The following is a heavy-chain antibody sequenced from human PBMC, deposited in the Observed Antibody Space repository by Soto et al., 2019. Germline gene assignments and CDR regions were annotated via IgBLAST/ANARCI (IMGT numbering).Heavy chain of an antibody. V-gene: IGHV3-11*05. Sequence: QVQLVESGGGLVKPGGSLRLSCAASGLTFSDYYMSWIRQAPGKGLEWVSYISSSSSYTNYADSVKGRLTISRDNAKNSLYLQMNSLRAEDTAVYYCARDHHRYSGYDYVDYWGLGTLVTVSS. CDR3: ARDHHRYSGYDYVDY. D-gene: IGHD5-12*01. CDR2: ISSSSSYT. CDR1: GLTFSDYY. J-gene: IGHJ4*02.